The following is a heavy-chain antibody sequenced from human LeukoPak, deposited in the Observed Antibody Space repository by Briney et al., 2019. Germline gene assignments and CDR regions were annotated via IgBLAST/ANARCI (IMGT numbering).Heavy chain of an antibody. CDR3: ATHSPEWRYSGYYNFYYMDV. V-gene: IGHV1-46*01. CDR2: INPRGGST. D-gene: IGHD5-12*01. CDR1: GYTFTSYY. J-gene: IGHJ6*03. Sequence: GASVKISCKASGYTFTSYYMHWMRQAPGQGPEWMGIINPRGGSTDYSQKFQDRVTMSSDTSTSTVYMELSSLRSEDTAVYFCATHSPEWRYSGYYNFYYMDVWGKGTTVTVSS.